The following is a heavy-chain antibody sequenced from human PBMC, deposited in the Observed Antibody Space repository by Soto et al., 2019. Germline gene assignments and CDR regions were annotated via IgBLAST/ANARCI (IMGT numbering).Heavy chain of an antibody. Sequence: GGSLRLSCAASGFTFSSYAMCWVRQAPGKGLEGVSSISVSGDRTFYADSVKGRFTISRDNSRNTLHLQMNSLSAEDAAEYYGATGEESITRRKPQDYWCQGILVAV. D-gene: IGHD2-2*01. J-gene: IGHJ4*02. CDR2: ISVSGDRT. V-gene: IGHV3-23*01. CDR3: ATGEESITRRKPQDY. CDR1: GFTFSSYA.